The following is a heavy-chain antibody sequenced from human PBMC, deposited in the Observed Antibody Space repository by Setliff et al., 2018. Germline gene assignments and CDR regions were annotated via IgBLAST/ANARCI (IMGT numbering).Heavy chain of an antibody. J-gene: IGHJ4*02. V-gene: IGHV3-7*03. D-gene: IGHD3-16*02. Sequence: PVGSLRLSCAASGFTLRSYWMSWVRQAPGKGLEWVANIKEDGSETYYGGSVKGRFTISRDNAKNSLYLQMNSLRVEDTAVYYCVNSYRGYDDYPDYWGQGTLVTVSS. CDR3: VNSYRGYDDYPDY. CDR1: GFTLRSYW. CDR2: IKEDGSET.